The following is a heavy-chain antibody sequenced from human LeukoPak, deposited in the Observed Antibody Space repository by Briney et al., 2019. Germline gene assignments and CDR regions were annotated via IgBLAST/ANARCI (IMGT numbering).Heavy chain of an antibody. CDR3: AKRMQGSGSYYNTFDY. Sequence: PGGSLRLSCAASGFTFSSYAMSWVRQAPGKGLEWVSAISGSGGSTYYADSVKGRFTISRDNSKNTLYLQMNSLRAEDTAVYYCAKRMQGSGSYYNTFDYWGQGTLVTVSS. J-gene: IGHJ4*02. CDR2: ISGSGGST. V-gene: IGHV3-23*01. CDR1: GFTFSSYA. D-gene: IGHD3-10*01.